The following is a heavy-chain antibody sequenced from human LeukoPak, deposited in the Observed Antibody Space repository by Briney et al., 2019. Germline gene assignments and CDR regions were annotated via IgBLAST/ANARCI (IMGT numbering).Heavy chain of an antibody. Sequence: PGGSLRLSCAASGFTFSSYAMSWVRQAPGKGLEWVSAISGSGGSTYYADSVKGRFTISRDNSKNTLYLQMNSLRAEDTAVYYCAREAGSEQWLVEGELDYWGQGTLVTVSS. D-gene: IGHD6-19*01. CDR1: GFTFSSYA. CDR3: AREAGSEQWLVEGELDY. V-gene: IGHV3-23*01. CDR2: ISGSGGST. J-gene: IGHJ4*02.